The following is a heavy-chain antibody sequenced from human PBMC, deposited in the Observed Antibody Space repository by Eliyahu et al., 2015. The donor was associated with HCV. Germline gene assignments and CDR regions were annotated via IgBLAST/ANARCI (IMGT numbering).Heavy chain of an antibody. J-gene: IGHJ4*02. CDR2: ISYDGSNK. Sequence: QVQLVESGGGVVQPGRSLRLSCVASGFTFXSYGMHWVRQAPGKGLEWVAIISYDGSNKYYADSVKGRFTISRDNSKNTLYLQMNSLRAEDTAVYYCAEGYYYGSGDYYPWLDSWGQGTLVTVSS. D-gene: IGHD3-10*01. CDR3: AEGYYYGSGDYYPWLDS. CDR1: GFTFXSYG. V-gene: IGHV3-30*18.